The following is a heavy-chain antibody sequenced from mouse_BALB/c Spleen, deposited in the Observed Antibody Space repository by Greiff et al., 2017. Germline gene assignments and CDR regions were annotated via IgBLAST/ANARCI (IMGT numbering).Heavy chain of an antibody. J-gene: IGHJ2*01. D-gene: IGHD6-1*01. Sequence: EVHLVESGGGLVQPGGSLKLSCAASGFTFSSYTMSWVRQTPEKRLEWVAYISNGGGSTYYPDTVKGRFTISRDNAKNTLYLQMSSLKSEDTAMYYCARLAYFDYWGQGTTLTVSS. CDR3: ARLAYFDY. CDR1: GFTFSSYT. CDR2: ISNGGGST. V-gene: IGHV5-12-2*01.